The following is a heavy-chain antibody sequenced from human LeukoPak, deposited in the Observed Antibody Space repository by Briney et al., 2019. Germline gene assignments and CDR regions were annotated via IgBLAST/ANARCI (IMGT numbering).Heavy chain of an antibody. CDR1: GFTFTGYH. CDR2: INPYSGDT. D-gene: IGHD6-13*01. Sequence: ASVKVSCKASGFTFTGYHIHLVRQAPGQGLEWMGRINPYSGDTNFAQKFQGRVTMTRDTSITTAYMDLSSLTPDDTALYFCARDQGSLTRSWYTGYCGQGTQVTVSS. J-gene: IGHJ4*02. V-gene: IGHV1-2*06. CDR3: ARDQGSLTRSWYTGY.